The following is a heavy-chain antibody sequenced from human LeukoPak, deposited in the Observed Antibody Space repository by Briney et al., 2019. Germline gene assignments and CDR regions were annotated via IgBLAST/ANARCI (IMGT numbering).Heavy chain of an antibody. V-gene: IGHV3-21*01. D-gene: IGHD4-17*01. CDR1: GFTFSSYS. Sequence: PGGSLRLSCAASGFTFSSYSMNWVRQAPGKGLEWVSSISSSSSYIYYADSVKGRFTISRDNAKNSLYLQMNSLRAEDTAVYYCARDKEDDYGDYLGKPNEDYYYYYGMDVWGQGTTVTVSS. J-gene: IGHJ6*02. CDR2: ISSSSSYI. CDR3: ARDKEDDYGDYLGKPNEDYYYYYGMDV.